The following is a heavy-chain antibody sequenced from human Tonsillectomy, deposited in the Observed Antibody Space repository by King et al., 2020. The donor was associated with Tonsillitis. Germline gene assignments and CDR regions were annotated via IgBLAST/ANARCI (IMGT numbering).Heavy chain of an antibody. J-gene: IGHJ3*02. CDR1: GGSFSGYY. Sequence: VQLQQWGAGLLKPSETLSLTCAVYGGSFSGYYWSWIRQSPGKGLEWIGEINHSRSTNYNPSLKSRVTISVDTSKNHFSLKQSSVTAADTAVYYCARGGYTYAYRNDAFDIWGQGTMVTVSS. D-gene: IGHD3-16*01. CDR2: INHSRST. V-gene: IGHV4-34*01. CDR3: ARGGYTYAYRNDAFDI.